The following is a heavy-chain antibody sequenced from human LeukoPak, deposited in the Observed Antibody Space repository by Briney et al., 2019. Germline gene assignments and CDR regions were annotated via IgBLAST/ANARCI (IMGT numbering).Heavy chain of an antibody. CDR2: IYYSGST. Sequence: SQTLSLTCTVSGGSISSGGYYWSWIRQHPGKGLGWIGYIYYSGSTYYNPSLKSRVTISVDTSKNQFSLKLSSVTAADTAVYYCARVGGIGPTLNRFDPWGQGTLVTVSS. J-gene: IGHJ5*02. D-gene: IGHD2-15*01. V-gene: IGHV4-31*03. CDR1: GGSISSGGYY. CDR3: ARVGGIGPTLNRFDP.